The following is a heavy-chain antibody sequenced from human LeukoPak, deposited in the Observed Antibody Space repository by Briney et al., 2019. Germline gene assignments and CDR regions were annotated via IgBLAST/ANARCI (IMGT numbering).Heavy chain of an antibody. CDR3: ARDQLGTRDAFDI. V-gene: IGHV4-34*01. D-gene: IGHD6-13*01. J-gene: IGHJ3*02. CDR1: GGSFSGYY. CDR2: INHSGST. Sequence: SETLSLTCAVYGGSFSGYYWSWIRQSPGKGLEWIGEINHSGSTNYNPSLKSRVTISVDTSKNQFSLKLSSVTAADTAVYYCARDQLGTRDAFDIWGQGTMVTVSS.